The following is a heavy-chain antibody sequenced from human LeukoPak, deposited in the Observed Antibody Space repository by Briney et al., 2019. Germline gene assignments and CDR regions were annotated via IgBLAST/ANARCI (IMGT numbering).Heavy chain of an antibody. CDR2: ICPDDSDT. D-gene: IGHD1-1*01. Sequence: GESLKISCKGSGYTFTSYWIGWVRQMPGKGLEWMGIICPDDSDTRYSPSFQGQVYISADKSISTAYLQWSSLKASGTAIYYCARAQWNGRGADYYYFYGLDVWGQGTTVTVSS. J-gene: IGHJ6*02. CDR3: ARAQWNGRGADYYYFYGLDV. V-gene: IGHV5-51*01. CDR1: GYTFTSYW.